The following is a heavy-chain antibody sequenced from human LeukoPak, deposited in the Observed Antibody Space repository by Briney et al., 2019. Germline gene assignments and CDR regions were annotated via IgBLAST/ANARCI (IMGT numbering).Heavy chain of an antibody. CDR2: IYYSGST. CDR3: ARGRYCSSTSCLYFDY. V-gene: IGHV4-31*03. J-gene: IGHJ4*02. Sequence: PSQTLSLTCTVSGGSISSGGYYWSWIRQHPGKGLEWIGYIYYSGSTYYNPSLKSRVTISVDTFKNQFSLKLSSVTAADTAVYYCARGRYCSSTSCLYFDYWGQGTLVTVSS. D-gene: IGHD2-2*01. CDR1: GGSISSGGYY.